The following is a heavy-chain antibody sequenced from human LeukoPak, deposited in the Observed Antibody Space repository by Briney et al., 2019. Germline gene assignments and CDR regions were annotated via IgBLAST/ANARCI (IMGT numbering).Heavy chain of an antibody. D-gene: IGHD3-10*01. Sequence: ASVKVSFKSSGDTFSSYYIHWVRHSPGQGLEWMGIITPSGDSTNYAQKFQGRGTMTRDTSTNTVYMELSSLRSEDTAVYYCAREGFHGRELLPTFDYWGQGTLVTVSS. CDR1: GDTFSSYY. CDR3: AREGFHGRELLPTFDY. V-gene: IGHV1-46*01. CDR2: ITPSGDST. J-gene: IGHJ4*02.